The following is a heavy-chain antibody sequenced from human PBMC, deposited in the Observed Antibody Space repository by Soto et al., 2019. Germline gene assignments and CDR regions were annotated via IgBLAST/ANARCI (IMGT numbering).Heavy chain of an antibody. J-gene: IGHJ4*02. CDR1: GYTFTTYA. CDR3: ARDKGCCSSTSCYNPLFDY. CDR2: INAGNGNT. D-gene: IGHD2-2*02. Sequence: ASVKVSCKASGYTFTTYAMHWVPQAPGQRLEWMGWINAGNGNTKYSQKFQGRVTITRDTSASTAYMDLSSLRSEDTAVYYCARDKGCCSSTSCYNPLFDYWGQGTLVTVSS. V-gene: IGHV1-3*01.